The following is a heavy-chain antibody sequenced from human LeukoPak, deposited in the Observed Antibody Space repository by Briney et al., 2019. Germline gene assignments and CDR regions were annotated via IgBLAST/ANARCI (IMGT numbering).Heavy chain of an antibody. CDR3: AKGGVEYYYYMDV. CDR2: ISGSGGST. V-gene: IGHV3-23*01. J-gene: IGHJ6*03. CDR1: GFTFSSYA. Sequence: GGSLRLSCAASGFTFSSYAMSWVRQAPGKELEWVSAISGSGGSTYYADSVKGRFTISRDNSKNTLYLQMNSLRAEDTAVYYCAKGGVEYYYYMDVWGKGTTVTVSS.